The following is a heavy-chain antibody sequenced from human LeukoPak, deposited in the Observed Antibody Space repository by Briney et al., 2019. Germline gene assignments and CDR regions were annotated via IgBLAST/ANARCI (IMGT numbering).Heavy chain of an antibody. CDR2: ISASGADT. CDR1: GFIFAKYA. Sequence: GGFLRLSCTTSGFIFAKYAMGWVRQSPGEGLEWVSTISASGADTYYADSVRGRFTISRDNSRNALYLQLSRLRVDDTAFYYCPKPLLTPGNWGPGTLVTVSS. D-gene: IGHD4-23*01. CDR3: PKPLLTPGN. V-gene: IGHV3-23*01. J-gene: IGHJ4*02.